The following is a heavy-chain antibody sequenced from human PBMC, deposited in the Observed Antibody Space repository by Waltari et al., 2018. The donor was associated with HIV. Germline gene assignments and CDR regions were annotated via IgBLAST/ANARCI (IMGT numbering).Heavy chain of an antibody. J-gene: IGHJ4*02. CDR3: ARGILLWFGELIPYFDY. D-gene: IGHD3-10*01. CDR1: GGSISSSY. V-gene: IGHV4-59*01. Sequence: QVQLQESGPGLVKPSETLSLTCTVSGGSISSSYWSWIRQPPGKGLEWIGYIYSSGSTNYNPSLKSRVTISVDTSKNQFSLKLSSVTAADTAVYYCARGILLWFGELIPYFDYWGQGTLVTVSS. CDR2: IYSSGST.